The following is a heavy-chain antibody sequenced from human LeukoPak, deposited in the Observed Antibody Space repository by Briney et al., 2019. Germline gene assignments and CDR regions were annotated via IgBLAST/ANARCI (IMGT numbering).Heavy chain of an antibody. CDR3: AKCYYDSSGYYLGY. CDR1: GFTFSSYA. CDR2: ISGSGGST. J-gene: IGHJ4*02. Sequence: GGSLRLSCAASGFTFSSYAMSWVRQAPGKGLEWVSAISGSGGSTYYADSVKGWFTISRDNSKNTLYLQMNSLRAEDTAVYYCAKCYYDSSGYYLGYWGQGTLVTVSS. V-gene: IGHV3-23*01. D-gene: IGHD3-22*01.